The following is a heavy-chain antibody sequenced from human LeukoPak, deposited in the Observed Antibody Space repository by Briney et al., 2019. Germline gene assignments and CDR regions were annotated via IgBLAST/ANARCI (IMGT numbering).Heavy chain of an antibody. J-gene: IGHJ4*02. V-gene: IGHV1-18*01. Sequence: ASVKVSCRASGYXFTSYGISWVRQAPGQGLEWMGWISAYNGNTNYAQKLQGRVTMTTDTSTSTAYMELRSLRSDDTAVYYCARHETDYGDYSRQDYWGQGTLVTVSS. CDR3: ARHETDYGDYSRQDY. CDR2: ISAYNGNT. CDR1: GYXFTSYG. D-gene: IGHD4-17*01.